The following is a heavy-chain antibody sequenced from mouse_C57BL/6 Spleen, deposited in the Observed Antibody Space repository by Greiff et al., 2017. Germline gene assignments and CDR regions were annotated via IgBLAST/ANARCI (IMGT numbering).Heavy chain of an antibody. V-gene: IGHV5-4*03. CDR3: ARPGAYDHYAMDY. CDR1: GFTFSSYA. Sequence: DVKLVESGGGLVKPGGSLKLSCAASGFTFSSYAMSWVRQTPEKRLEWVATISDGGSYTYYPDNVKGRFTISRDNAKNNLYLQMSHLKSEDTAMYYCARPGAYDHYAMDYWGQGTSVTVSS. D-gene: IGHD6-5*01. CDR2: ISDGGSYT. J-gene: IGHJ4*01.